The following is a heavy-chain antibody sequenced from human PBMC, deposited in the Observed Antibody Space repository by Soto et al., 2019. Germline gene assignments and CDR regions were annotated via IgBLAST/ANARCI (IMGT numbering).Heavy chain of an antibody. CDR2: IYYSGST. V-gene: IGHV4-30-4*01. Sequence: SETLSLTCTVSGGSISSGDYYWSWIRQPPGKGLEWIGYIYYSGSTYYNPSLKSRVTISVDTSKNQFSLKLSSVTAADTAAYYCARDPVRGYSYGRSNWFGPWGQGALVTVSS. CDR3: ARDPVRGYSYGRSNWFGP. CDR1: GGSISSGDYY. J-gene: IGHJ5*02. D-gene: IGHD5-18*01.